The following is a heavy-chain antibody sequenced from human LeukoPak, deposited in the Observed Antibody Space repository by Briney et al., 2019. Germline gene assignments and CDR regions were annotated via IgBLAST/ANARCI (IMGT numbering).Heavy chain of an antibody. V-gene: IGHV4-30-4*01. J-gene: IGHJ6*02. Sequence: PSETLSLTCTVSGGSISSCDYYWIWIRQPPGKGLEWIGYIYYSGSTNYTPSLKSRVTISVDTSKNQFSLKLSSVTAADTAVYYCARGVGYCSGGSCYSAGYYYYYGMDVWGQGTTVTVSS. CDR3: ARGVGYCSGGSCYSAGYYYYYGMDV. D-gene: IGHD2-15*01. CDR2: IYYSGST. CDR1: GGSISSCDYY.